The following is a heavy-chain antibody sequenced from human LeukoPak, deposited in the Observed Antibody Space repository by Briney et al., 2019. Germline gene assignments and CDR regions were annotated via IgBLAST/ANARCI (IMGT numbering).Heavy chain of an antibody. V-gene: IGHV5-51*01. CDR3: ARRGPAADWFDP. Sequence: GESLKISCKGSGYSFTNYWIGCVRQMPGKGLEWMGIIYPGDSDTRYNPSFHGQVTISADKSTSTAYLQWNSLKASDTAMYYCARRGPAADWFDPWGQGTLVTVSS. CDR1: GYSFTNYW. CDR2: IYPGDSDT. D-gene: IGHD6-13*01. J-gene: IGHJ5*02.